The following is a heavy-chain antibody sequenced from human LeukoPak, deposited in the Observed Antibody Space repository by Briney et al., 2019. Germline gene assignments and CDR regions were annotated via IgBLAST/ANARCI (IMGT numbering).Heavy chain of an antibody. Sequence: ASVKVSCKASGYRFSDHYMHWVRQAPGQGLEWMGWINSHSGGTNYAQKFQGRVTMTRDTSISTAYMELSRLRSDDTAVYYCASTRTVYNWFDPWGLGTLVTVSS. V-gene: IGHV1-2*02. CDR1: GYRFSDHY. CDR3: ASTRTVYNWFDP. D-gene: IGHD1/OR15-1a*01. CDR2: INSHSGGT. J-gene: IGHJ5*02.